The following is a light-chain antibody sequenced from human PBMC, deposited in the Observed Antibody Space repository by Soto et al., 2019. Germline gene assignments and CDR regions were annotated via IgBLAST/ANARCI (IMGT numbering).Light chain of an antibody. CDR3: TSYAGSNNLV. V-gene: IGLV2-8*01. CDR1: SSYVGGYNY. CDR2: EVN. Sequence: QSALTQPPSASGSPGQSVTISCTGTSSYVGGYNYVSWYQQHPGKAPKLMIYEVNNRPSGVPDRFSGSKSGNTASLTVSGLQAGDEGDYYCTSYAGSNNLVFGGGTQLTVL. J-gene: IGLJ2*01.